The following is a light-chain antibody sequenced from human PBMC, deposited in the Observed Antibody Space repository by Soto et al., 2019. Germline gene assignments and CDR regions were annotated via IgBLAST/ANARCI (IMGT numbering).Light chain of an antibody. CDR1: ETVTSDY. J-gene: IGKJ1*01. CDR3: HQYGTSPWT. Sequence: EVVLTQSPGTLSLSPGERATLSCRASETVTSDYLAWYQQKPGQAPRLLFYGASRRAAGIPDRFSGSGSGTDFTLIISRLEPEDFVVYYCHQYGTSPWTFGQGTEVEI. V-gene: IGKV3-20*01. CDR2: GAS.